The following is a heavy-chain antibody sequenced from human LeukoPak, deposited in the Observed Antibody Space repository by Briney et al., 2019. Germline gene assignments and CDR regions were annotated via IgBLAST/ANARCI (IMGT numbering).Heavy chain of an antibody. Sequence: PGGSLRLSCAASGFTFSDYYVSWIRQAPGKGLEWVSYVSSSGSTIYYADSVKGRFTISRDNAKNSLYLQMNSLRAEDTAVYYCARGGGVSRYSGSYDAFDIWGQGTMVTVSS. CDR1: GFTFSDYY. V-gene: IGHV3-11*04. J-gene: IGHJ3*02. CDR3: ARGGGVSRYSGSYDAFDI. CDR2: VSSSGSTI. D-gene: IGHD1-26*01.